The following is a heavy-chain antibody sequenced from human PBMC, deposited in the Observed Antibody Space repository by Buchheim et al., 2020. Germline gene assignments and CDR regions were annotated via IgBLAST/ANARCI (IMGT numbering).Heavy chain of an antibody. CDR3: ARIPYYYYYGLDV. D-gene: IGHD2-21*01. J-gene: IGHJ6*02. CDR1: GGSISSNYW. Sequence: QVQLQESGPGLVKPSGTLTLTCDVSGGSISSNYWWSWVRQPPGMGLELIGEIYHSGSTNYNPSLKSRVTISVDKSKNQFSLKLTSVTAADTAVYYCARIPYYYYYGLDVWGQGTT. V-gene: IGHV4-4*02. CDR2: IYHSGST.